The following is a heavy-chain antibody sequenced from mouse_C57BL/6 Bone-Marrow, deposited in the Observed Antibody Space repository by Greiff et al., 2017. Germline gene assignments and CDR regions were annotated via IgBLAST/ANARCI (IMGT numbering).Heavy chain of an antibody. CDR2: IYPGDGDT. V-gene: IGHV1-80*01. D-gene: IGHD1-1*01. Sequence: QVQLQQSGAELVKPGASVKISCKASGYAFSSYWMNWVKQRPGKGLEWIGQIYPGDGDTNYNGKFKGKATLTADKSSSTAYMQLSSLTSEDSAVYFGARGGYYGSSPDYWGQGTTLTVSS. CDR1: GYAFSSYW. J-gene: IGHJ2*01. CDR3: ARGGYYGSSPDY.